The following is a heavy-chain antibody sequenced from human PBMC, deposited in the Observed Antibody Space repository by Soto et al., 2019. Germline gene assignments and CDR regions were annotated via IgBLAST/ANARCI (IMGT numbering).Heavy chain of an antibody. Sequence: PSETLSLTCTVSGDSISRNGYFWTWIRQHPGKGLEWIGYIYNSGSSYYNPSLKSRVIISVDTSKNHFSLNLTAVTAADTAVYYCARGTMLRGPGYYYAMAVWGQGTTVTVSS. D-gene: IGHD3-10*01. J-gene: IGHJ6*02. V-gene: IGHV4-31*03. CDR3: ARGTMLRGPGYYYAMAV. CDR1: GDSISRNGYF. CDR2: IYNSGSS.